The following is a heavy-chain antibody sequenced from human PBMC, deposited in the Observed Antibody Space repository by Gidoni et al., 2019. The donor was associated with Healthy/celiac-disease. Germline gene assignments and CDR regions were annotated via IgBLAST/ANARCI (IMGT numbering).Heavy chain of an antibody. V-gene: IGHV2-5*01. J-gene: IGHJ6*02. CDR1: GFSLSTSGVG. Sequence: QITLKESGPTLVKPTQTLTLTCTFSGFSLSTSGVGVGWIRQPPGKALEWLALIYWNDDKRYSPSLKSRLTITKDTSKNQVVLTMTNMDPVDTATYYCAHSTCRGWCMLGYYYYGMDVWGQGTTVTVSS. D-gene: IGHD2-8*01. CDR3: AHSTCRGWCMLGYYYYGMDV. CDR2: IYWNDDK.